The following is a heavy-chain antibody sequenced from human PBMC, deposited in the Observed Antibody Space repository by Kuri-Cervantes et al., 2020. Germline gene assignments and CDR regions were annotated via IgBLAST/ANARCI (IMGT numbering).Heavy chain of an antibody. CDR2: ISSSSSYI. D-gene: IGHD2-15*01. CDR1: GFTFSDYY. CDR3: ARALSPTHPGLLGRCDP. Sequence: GGSLRLSWAASGFTFSDYYMSWVRQAQGKGREWVPSISSSSSYIHYEDSVKVRFTISRDNAKNSLYLQMNSLRAEDTAVYYCARALSPTHPGLLGRCDPWGQGTLVTVSS. J-gene: IGHJ5*02. V-gene: IGHV3-21*03.